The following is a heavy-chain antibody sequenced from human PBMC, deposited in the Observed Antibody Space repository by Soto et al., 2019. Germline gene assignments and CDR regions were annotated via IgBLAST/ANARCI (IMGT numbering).Heavy chain of an antibody. Sequence: QITLKESGPTLVKPTQTLTLTCTFSGFSLSTSGVGVGWIRQPPGKALEWLALIYWDDDKRYSPSLKSRLTITKDTSKNQVVLTMTNMDPVDTATXYCAXGXXSXPDFDYWGQGTLVTVSS. CDR2: IYWDDDK. CDR1: GFSLSTSGVG. CDR3: AXGXXSXPDFDY. V-gene: IGHV2-5*02. J-gene: IGHJ4*02.